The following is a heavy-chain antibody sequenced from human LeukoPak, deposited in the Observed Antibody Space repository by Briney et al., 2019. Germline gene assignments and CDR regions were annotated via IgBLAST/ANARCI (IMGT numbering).Heavy chain of an antibody. D-gene: IGHD3-16*01. J-gene: IGHJ6*02. V-gene: IGHV3-21*06. CDR2: VSSGATYI. CDR3: ARAYAGLPYYSGMDV. CDR1: GFIVSTYA. Sequence: GGSLRLSCAASGFIVSTYAMNWVRQAPGKGLEWVSSVSSGATYIYYADSVKGRFTISRDNANNSLYLQMNSLRADDTAVYYCARAYAGLPYYSGMDVWGQGTTVTVSS.